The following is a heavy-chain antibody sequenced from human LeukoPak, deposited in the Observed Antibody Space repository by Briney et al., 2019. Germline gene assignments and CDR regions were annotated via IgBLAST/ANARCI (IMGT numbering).Heavy chain of an antibody. CDR3: TRDSSGWYRRTFDI. CDR1: GFTFSSYA. Sequence: GGSLRLSCAASGFTFSSYAISWVRQAPGKGLEWVGFIRSKAYGGTTEYAASVKGRFTISRDDSKSIAYLQMNSLKTEDTAVYYCTRDSSGWYRRTFDIWGQGTMVTVSS. V-gene: IGHV3-49*04. J-gene: IGHJ3*02. D-gene: IGHD6-19*01. CDR2: IRSKAYGGTT.